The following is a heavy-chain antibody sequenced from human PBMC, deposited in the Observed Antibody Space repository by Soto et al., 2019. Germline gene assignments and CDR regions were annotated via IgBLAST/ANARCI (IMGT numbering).Heavy chain of an antibody. CDR2: IDGSSSRI. Sequence: EVQLVESGGGLVQPGGSLRLSCAASGFSFSNYGMYWVRQAPGKGLEWISFIDGSSSRIFYAGSVKGRFTVSRDNTKSSLYLQMSSLRAEDTAVYDCAIDGTPLEYDSSGDVYWGQGTLVTVSS. D-gene: IGHD3-22*01. CDR1: GFSFSNYG. J-gene: IGHJ4*02. CDR3: AIDGTPLEYDSSGDVY. V-gene: IGHV3-48*04.